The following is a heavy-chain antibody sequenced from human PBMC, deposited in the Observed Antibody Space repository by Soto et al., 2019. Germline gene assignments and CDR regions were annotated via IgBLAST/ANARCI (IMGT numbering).Heavy chain of an antibody. CDR3: ARKTGWQNFDY. CDR1: GFTFDDYD. J-gene: IGHJ4*02. CDR2: INWNGGTT. Sequence: GGSLRLSCTASGFTFDDYDMSWVRQAPGKGLEWVSDINWNGGTTRYADSVKGRFTISRDNAKNSLYLQMNSLRAEDMALYYCARKTGWQNFDYWGQGTLVTVSS. V-gene: IGHV3-20*04. D-gene: IGHD6-19*01.